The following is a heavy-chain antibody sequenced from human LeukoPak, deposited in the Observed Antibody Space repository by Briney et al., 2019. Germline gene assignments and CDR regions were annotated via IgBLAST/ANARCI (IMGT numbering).Heavy chain of an antibody. V-gene: IGHV1-2*02. D-gene: IGHD6-19*01. CDR3: ARGSSGWYGRYFDY. CDR2: INPNSGGT. CDR1: GYTFTSYG. Sequence: ASVKVSCKASGYTFTSYGISWVRQAPGQGLEWMGWINPNSGGTNYAQKFQGRVTMTRDTSISTAYMELSRLRSDDSAVYYCARGSSGWYGRYFDYWGQGTLVTAS. J-gene: IGHJ4*02.